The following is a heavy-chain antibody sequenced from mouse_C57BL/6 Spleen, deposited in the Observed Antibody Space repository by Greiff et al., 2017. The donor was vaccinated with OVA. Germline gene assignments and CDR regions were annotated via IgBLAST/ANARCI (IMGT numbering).Heavy chain of an antibody. CDR2: IDPSDSYT. CDR3: ARSDYYGSSHWYFDV. J-gene: IGHJ1*03. CDR1: GYTFTSYW. Sequence: VQLQQPGAELVMPGASVKLSCKASGYTFTSYWMHWVKQRPGQGLEWIGEIDPSDSYTNYNQKFKGKSTLTVDKSSSTAYMQLSSLTSEDSAVYYCARSDYYGSSHWYFDVCGTGTTVTVSS. D-gene: IGHD1-1*01. V-gene: IGHV1-69*01.